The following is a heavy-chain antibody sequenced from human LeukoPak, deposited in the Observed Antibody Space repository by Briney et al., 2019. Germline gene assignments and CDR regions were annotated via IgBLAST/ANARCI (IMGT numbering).Heavy chain of an antibody. Sequence: PSETLSLTCTVSGGSISSGGYYWSWIRQHPGKGLEWIGYIYYSGSTYYNPSLKSRVTISVDTSKNQFSLKLSSVTAADTAVYYCARAGTGYYYMDVWGKGTTVTVSS. CDR3: ARAGTGYYYMDV. J-gene: IGHJ6*03. CDR1: GGSISSGGYY. D-gene: IGHD1-14*01. CDR2: IYYSGST. V-gene: IGHV4-31*03.